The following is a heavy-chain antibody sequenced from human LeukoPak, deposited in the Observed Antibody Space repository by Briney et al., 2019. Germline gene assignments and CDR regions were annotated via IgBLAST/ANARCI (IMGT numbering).Heavy chain of an antibody. J-gene: IGHJ4*02. D-gene: IGHD3-16*02. Sequence: GGSLRLSCAASGFTVSSNYMSWVRQAPGKGLEWVSVIYSGGSTYYADPVKGRFTISRDNSKNTLYLQMNSLRAEDTAVYYCARERYDYVWGSYRQYYFDYWGQGTLVTVSS. CDR3: ARERYDYVWGSYRQYYFDY. CDR1: GFTVSSNY. V-gene: IGHV3-53*01. CDR2: IYSGGST.